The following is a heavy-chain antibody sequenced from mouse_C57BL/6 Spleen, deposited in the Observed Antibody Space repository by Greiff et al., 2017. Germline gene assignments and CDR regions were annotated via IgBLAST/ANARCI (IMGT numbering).Heavy chain of an antibody. CDR2: IYPGDGDT. CDR3: ARGGSNFIDY. J-gene: IGHJ2*01. CDR1: GYAFSSSW. V-gene: IGHV1-82*01. Sequence: QVQLKESGPELVKPGASVKISCKASGYAFSSSWMNWVKQRPGKGLEWIGRIYPGDGDTHYSGKFKGKATMTADKSSSTAYMQLSSLTSEDSAVYFCARGGSNFIDYWGQGTTLTVSS. D-gene: IGHD2-5*01.